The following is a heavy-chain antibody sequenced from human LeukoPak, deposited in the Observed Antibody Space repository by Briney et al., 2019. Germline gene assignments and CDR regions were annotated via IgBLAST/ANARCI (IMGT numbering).Heavy chain of an antibody. D-gene: IGHD1-26*01. CDR2: ITRSSSCI. J-gene: IGHJ4*02. CDR1: GFTFSSYA. Sequence: GGSLRLSCAASGFTFSSYAMNWVRQAPGKGLEWVSSITRSSSCIYYADSVKGRFTISRDNAKNSLFLQVNSLRAEDTALYYCATSGSGGNYPLDYWGQGTLVTVSS. V-gene: IGHV3-21*01. CDR3: ATSGSGGNYPLDY.